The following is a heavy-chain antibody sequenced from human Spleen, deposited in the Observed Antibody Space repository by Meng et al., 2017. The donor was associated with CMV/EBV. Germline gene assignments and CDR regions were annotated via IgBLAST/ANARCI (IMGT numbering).Heavy chain of an antibody. CDR3: ARVLGLDYYYGMDV. J-gene: IGHJ6*02. CDR2: ISNSGTTI. V-gene: IGHV3-48*03. D-gene: IGHD3-16*01. CDR1: GFTFSSYE. Sequence: GESLKISCVVSGFTFSSYEMNWVRQAPGKGLEWVSYISNSGTTIYYADSVKGRFTISRDNAKNSLYLQMNSLRAEDTAVYYCARVLGLDYYYGMDVWGQGTTVTVSS.